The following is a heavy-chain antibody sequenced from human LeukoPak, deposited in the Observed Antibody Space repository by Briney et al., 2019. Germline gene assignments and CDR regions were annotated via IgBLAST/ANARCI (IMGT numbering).Heavy chain of an antibody. CDR1: GYTFSSYS. CDR3: ARGGGLDV. J-gene: IGHJ6*02. D-gene: IGHD3-16*01. V-gene: IGHV3-7*03. Sequence: GGSLRLSCAASGYTFSSYSMNWARQAPGKGLEWVASINHNGNVNYYVDSVKGRFTISRDNAKNSLYLQMSNLRAEDTAVYFCARGGGLDVWGQGATVTVSS. CDR2: INHNGNVN.